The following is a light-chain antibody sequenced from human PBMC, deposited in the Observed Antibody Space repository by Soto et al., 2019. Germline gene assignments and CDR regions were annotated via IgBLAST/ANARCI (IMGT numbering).Light chain of an antibody. CDR1: SSNIASNT. CDR3: AAWDDSLNGYV. V-gene: IGLV1-44*01. Sequence: QSVLTQPPSASGTPVQRVTISCSGSSSNIASNTVSWYQQVPGTAPKFLIFTNDQRPSGVPDRFSGSQSGTSGLLTISGLQSEDEADYYCAAWDDSLNGYVFGTGTKVTVL. CDR2: TND. J-gene: IGLJ1*01.